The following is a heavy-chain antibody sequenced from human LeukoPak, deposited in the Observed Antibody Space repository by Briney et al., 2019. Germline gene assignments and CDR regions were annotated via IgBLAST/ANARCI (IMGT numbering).Heavy chain of an antibody. CDR1: GFTFSNHG. CDR2: ISPRGDIT. CDR3: AKDGGRYFNYYYMDV. J-gene: IGHJ6*03. V-gene: IGHV3-23*01. D-gene: IGHD3-9*01. Sequence: GGSLRLSCAAYGFTFSNHGMDWVRQAPGKGLEWVSGISPRGDITYYADSVKGRFTISRDNSKNTLYLQMNSLRAEDTAVYYCAKDGGRYFNYYYMDVWGKGTTVTISS.